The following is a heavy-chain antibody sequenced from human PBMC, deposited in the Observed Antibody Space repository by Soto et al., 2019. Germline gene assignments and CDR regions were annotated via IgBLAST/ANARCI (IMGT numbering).Heavy chain of an antibody. CDR3: ARIVATTYAFDI. D-gene: IGHD5-12*01. CDR2: MWYDGTNK. CDR1: GFTFRIYS. J-gene: IGHJ3*02. V-gene: IGHV3-33*01. Sequence: GGSLRLSCAASGFTFRIYSMHWVRQSPGKGLEWVAVMWYDGTNKYYGESVKGRFTISRDNSENTLYLQMNSLRAEDTAVYYCARIVATTYAFDIWGQGTMVTVSS.